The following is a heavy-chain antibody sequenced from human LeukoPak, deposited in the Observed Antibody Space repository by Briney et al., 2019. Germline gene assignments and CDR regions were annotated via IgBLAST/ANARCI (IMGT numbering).Heavy chain of an antibody. Sequence: PGGSLRLSCAASGFTFSSYSMNWVRQAPGKGLEWVPSISSSSSYIYYADSVKGRFTISRDNAKNSLYLQMDSLRAEDTAVYYCARDFRYCSGGSCYSGGYFDYWGQGTLVTVSS. V-gene: IGHV3-21*01. CDR3: ARDFRYCSGGSCYSGGYFDY. CDR1: GFTFSSYS. J-gene: IGHJ4*02. CDR2: ISSSSSYI. D-gene: IGHD2-15*01.